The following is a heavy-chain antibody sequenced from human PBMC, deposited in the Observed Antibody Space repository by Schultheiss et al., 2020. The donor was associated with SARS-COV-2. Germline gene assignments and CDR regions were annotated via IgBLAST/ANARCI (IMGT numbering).Heavy chain of an antibody. V-gene: IGHV3-23*01. J-gene: IGHJ1*01. CDR3: AIPYSSSWYVGGYFQH. CDR1: GFTFSSYA. D-gene: IGHD6-13*01. Sequence: GESLKISCAASGFTFSSYAMSWVRQAPGKGLEWVSAISGSGASTYYADSVKGRFTISRDNSKNTLCLQMNSRRAEDTAVYYCAIPYSSSWYVGGYFQHWGEGGLVTVSS. CDR2: ISGSGAST.